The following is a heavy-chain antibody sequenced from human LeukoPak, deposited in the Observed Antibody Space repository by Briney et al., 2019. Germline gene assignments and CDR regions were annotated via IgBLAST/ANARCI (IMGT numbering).Heavy chain of an antibody. CDR2: MYYSGYT. Sequence: SETLSLTCTVSGASISRTTYYWGWFRQPPGKGLEWIATMYYSGYTYYNPSLKSRVTISIDTSENQVSLKLSFVTAADTALYYCAKEPTGDKSFDSWGQGTLVTVSS. V-gene: IGHV4-39*07. CDR3: AKEPTGDKSFDS. J-gene: IGHJ4*02. D-gene: IGHD7-27*01. CDR1: GASISRTTYY.